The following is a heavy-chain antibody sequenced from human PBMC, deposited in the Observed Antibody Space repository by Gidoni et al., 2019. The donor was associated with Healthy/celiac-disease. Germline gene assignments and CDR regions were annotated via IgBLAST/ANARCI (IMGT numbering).Heavy chain of an antibody. V-gene: IGHV3-9*01. Sequence: EVQLVESGGGLVQPGRSLRLSCAASGFTFDDYAMHWVRQAPGKGLEWVSGISWNSGSIGYADSVKGRFTISRDNAKNSLYLQMNSLRAEDTALYYCAKDHDYGDSGNFDYWGQGTLVTVSS. J-gene: IGHJ4*02. D-gene: IGHD4-17*01. CDR2: ISWNSGSI. CDR3: AKDHDYGDSGNFDY. CDR1: GFTFDDYA.